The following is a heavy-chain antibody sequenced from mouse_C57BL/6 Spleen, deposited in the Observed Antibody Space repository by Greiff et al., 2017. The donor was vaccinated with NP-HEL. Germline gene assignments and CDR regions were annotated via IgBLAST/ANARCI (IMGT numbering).Heavy chain of an antibody. CDR2: ISGGGGNT. CDR3: ARPTHYYGSTTWFAY. CDR1: GFTFSSYT. V-gene: IGHV5-9*01. J-gene: IGHJ3*01. D-gene: IGHD1-1*01. Sequence: DVMLVESGGGLVKPGGSLKLSCAASGFTFSSYTMSWVRQTPEKRLEWVATISGGGGNTYYPDSVKGRFTISRDNAKNTLYLQMSSLRSEDTALYYCARPTHYYGSTTWFAYWGQGTLVTVSA.